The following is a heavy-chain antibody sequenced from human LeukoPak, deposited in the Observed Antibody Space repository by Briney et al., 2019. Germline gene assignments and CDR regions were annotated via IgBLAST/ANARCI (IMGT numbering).Heavy chain of an antibody. Sequence: SETLSLTCTVSGGSISSGSYYWSWIRQPAGKGLEWIGRIYTSGSTNYNPSLKSRVTISVDTSKNQFSLKLSSVTAADTAVYYCARDSGYSYGPNYYYYMDVWGKGTTVTISS. CDR1: GGSISSGSYY. V-gene: IGHV4-61*02. J-gene: IGHJ6*03. D-gene: IGHD5-18*01. CDR3: ARDSGYSYGPNYYYYMDV. CDR2: IYTSGST.